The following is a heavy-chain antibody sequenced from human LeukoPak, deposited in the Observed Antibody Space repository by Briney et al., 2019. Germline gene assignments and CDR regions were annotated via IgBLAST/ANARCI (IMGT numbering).Heavy chain of an antibody. V-gene: IGHV3-48*03. D-gene: IGHD5-24*01. CDR2: ISSSGSTI. Sequence: GGSLRLSCAASGFTFSSYEMNWVRQAPGKGLEWVSYISSSGSTIYYADSVKGRFTISRDNSKNTLYLQMNSLRAEDTAVYYCARGRDGYNLVCWGQGTLVTVSS. CDR3: ARGRDGYNLVC. J-gene: IGHJ4*02. CDR1: GFTFSSYE.